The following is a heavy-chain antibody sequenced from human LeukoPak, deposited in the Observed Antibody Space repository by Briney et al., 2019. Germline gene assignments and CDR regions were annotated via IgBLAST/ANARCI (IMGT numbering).Heavy chain of an antibody. CDR3: VRDPYEAY. Sequence: GTSLRLSCAASGFTFSSYGMHWVRRAPGKGLEWVAVIWYDGSNILYGDSVKGRFTISRDNSKNTVSLQMNSLRAEDTAVYYCVRDPYEAYWGQGTLVTVSS. D-gene: IGHD5-12*01. J-gene: IGHJ4*02. V-gene: IGHV3-33*01. CDR2: IWYDGSNI. CDR1: GFTFSSYG.